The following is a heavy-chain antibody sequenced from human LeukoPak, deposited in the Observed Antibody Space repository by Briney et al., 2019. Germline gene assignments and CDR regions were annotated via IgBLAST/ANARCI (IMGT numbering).Heavy chain of an antibody. Sequence: ASVKVSCKASGYNFISYCMHWVRQAPGQGLEWMGIINPSGGSTSYAQKFQDRVTMTRDTSTSTVYMELSSLKSEDTAVYYCAREDVVLVDAVRYYYCGMDVWGQGTTVTVSS. CDR3: AREDVVLVDAVRYYYCGMDV. CDR1: GYNFISYC. D-gene: IGHD2-8*01. V-gene: IGHV1-46*01. CDR2: INPSGGST. J-gene: IGHJ6*02.